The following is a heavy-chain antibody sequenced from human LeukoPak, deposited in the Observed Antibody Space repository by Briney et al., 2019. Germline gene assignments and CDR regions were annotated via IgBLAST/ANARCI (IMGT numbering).Heavy chain of an antibody. CDR2: INRDGSTT. J-gene: IGHJ4*02. CDR1: GFTLSTYW. D-gene: IGHD3-9*01. Sequence: PGGSLRLSCAASGFTLSTYWIHWVRQAPGKGLVWVSRINRDGSTTTYADSVKGRFTTSRDNAKNTLYLQMNSLRAEDTAVYYCARDLTGYEDYWGQGTLVTVSS. V-gene: IGHV3-74*01. CDR3: ARDLTGYEDY.